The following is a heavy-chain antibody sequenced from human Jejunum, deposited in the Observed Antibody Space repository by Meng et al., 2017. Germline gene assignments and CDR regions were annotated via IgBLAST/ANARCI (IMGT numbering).Heavy chain of an antibody. Sequence: SETLSLTCTVSGGSITSGSHYWSWIRQQPGKGLEWIEYIYYSGSAYYNPSLKTRVIISVDTSKSQLSLNLTSVTAAQTAVYYCARVDSYSSIDYWGQGTLVTVSS. CDR1: GGSITSGSHY. V-gene: IGHV4-31*03. CDR3: ARVDSYSSIDY. J-gene: IGHJ4*02. CDR2: IYYSGSA. D-gene: IGHD5-18*01.